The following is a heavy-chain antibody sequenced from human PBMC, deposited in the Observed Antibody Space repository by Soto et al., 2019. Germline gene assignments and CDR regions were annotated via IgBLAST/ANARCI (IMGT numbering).Heavy chain of an antibody. J-gene: IGHJ5*02. D-gene: IGHD3-10*01. V-gene: IGHV4-30-2*01. CDR3: ARGLDGSGINWFDP. CDR1: GGSISSGGYS. Sequence: SETLSLTCAVSGGSISSGGYSWSWIRQPPGKGLEWIGYIYHSGSTYYNPSLKSRVTISVDRSKNQFSLKLSSVTAADTAVYYCARGLDGSGINWFDPWGQGTLVTVAS. CDR2: IYHSGST.